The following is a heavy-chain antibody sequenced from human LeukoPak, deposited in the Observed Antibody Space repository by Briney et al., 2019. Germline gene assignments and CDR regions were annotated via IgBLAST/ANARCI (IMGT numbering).Heavy chain of an antibody. CDR1: GGSFSGYY. J-gene: IGHJ4*02. D-gene: IGHD3-10*01. CDR2: INHSGST. V-gene: IGHV4-34*01. Sequence: SETLSLTCAVYGGSFSGYYWSWIRQPPGKGLEWIGEINHSGSTNYNPSLKSRVTISVDTSKNQFSLKLSSVTAADTAVYYCARKGYYYGSGSYWNLDYWGQGPLVTVSS. CDR3: ARKGYYYGSGSYWNLDY.